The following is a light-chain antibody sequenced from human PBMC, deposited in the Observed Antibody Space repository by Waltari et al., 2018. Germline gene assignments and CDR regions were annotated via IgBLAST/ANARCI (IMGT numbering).Light chain of an antibody. CDR1: QSVGKY. CDR2: DAS. J-gene: IGKJ1*01. V-gene: IGKV3-20*01. CDR3: QKYVNLPAT. Sequence: EIVLTQSPGTLSLSPGERATLSRRASQSVGKYLAWYQQKPGQAPRLLIYDASTRATGIPDRFSGSGSGTDFSLTISRLEPEDFAVYYCQKYVNLPATFGQGTKVEI.